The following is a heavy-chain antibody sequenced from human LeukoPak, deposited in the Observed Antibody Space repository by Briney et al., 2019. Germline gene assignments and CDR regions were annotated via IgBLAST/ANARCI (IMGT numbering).Heavy chain of an antibody. CDR3: AREYYDFWSGSSPYYYYYMDV. CDR2: IYTSGST. D-gene: IGHD3-3*01. V-gene: IGHV4-4*07. CDR1: GGSISSYY. Sequence: SETLSLTCTVSGGSISSYYWSWIRQPAGKGLEWIGRIYTSGSTNYNPSLKSRVTMSVDTSKNQFSLKLSSVTAADTAVYYCAREYYDFWSGSSPYYYYYMDVWGKGTTVTVSS. J-gene: IGHJ6*03.